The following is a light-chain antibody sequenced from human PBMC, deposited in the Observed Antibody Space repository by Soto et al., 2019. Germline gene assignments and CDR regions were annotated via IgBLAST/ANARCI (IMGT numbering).Light chain of an antibody. V-gene: IGKV1-5*03. J-gene: IGKJ1*01. CDR3: QQYGSSPPWT. CDR2: KAS. Sequence: DIQMTQSPSTLSGSVGDRVTITCRASQTISSWLAWYQQKPGKAPKLLIYKASTLKSGVPSRFSGSGSGTEFTLTISRLEPEDFAVYYCQQYGSSPPWTFGQGTKVDI. CDR1: QTISSW.